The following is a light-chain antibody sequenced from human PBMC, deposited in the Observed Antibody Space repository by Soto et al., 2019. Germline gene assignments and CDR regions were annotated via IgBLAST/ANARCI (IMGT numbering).Light chain of an antibody. CDR3: QQSYSAPQFT. Sequence: DIQMTQSPSSLSASVVARVTITCRASESIGSHLNWYQQKPGQAPKALIYAVSSLQSGVPSRFSGSGSGTDFTLTITSLQPEDFATYYCQQSYSAPQFTFGPGTRVDLK. CDR2: AVS. J-gene: IGKJ3*01. V-gene: IGKV1-39*01. CDR1: ESIGSH.